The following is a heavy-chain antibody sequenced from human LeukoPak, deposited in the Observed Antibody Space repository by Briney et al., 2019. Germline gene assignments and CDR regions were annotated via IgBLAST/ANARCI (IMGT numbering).Heavy chain of an antibody. Sequence: ASVKVSCKASGCTFTSYGIAWLRQVTGHRLHWMGWISANNGDTSYSQKLQGRVTMTTDTSTNTAYMELRSLTSDDTAVYYCARDIVVVPAPPDYWGQGTLVTVSS. D-gene: IGHD2-2*01. CDR3: ARDIVVVPAPPDY. V-gene: IGHV1-18*01. CDR1: GCTFTSYG. J-gene: IGHJ4*02. CDR2: ISANNGDT.